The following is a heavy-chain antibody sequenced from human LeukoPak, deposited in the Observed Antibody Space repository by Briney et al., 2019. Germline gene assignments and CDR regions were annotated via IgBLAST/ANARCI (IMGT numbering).Heavy chain of an antibody. CDR3: ARGGFCTGTSCSPSAPAPYYYYGMDV. Sequence: GGSLRLSCAASGFTFSSYSMNWVRQAPGKGLQWVSYISSSGSYTSYADSVKGRFTISRDNAKNSLYLQMNSLRAEDTAVYYCARGGFCTGTSCSPSAPAPYYYYGMDVWGQGTTVTVSS. CDR1: GFTFSSYS. V-gene: IGHV3-21*05. CDR2: ISSSGSYT. D-gene: IGHD2-2*01. J-gene: IGHJ6*02.